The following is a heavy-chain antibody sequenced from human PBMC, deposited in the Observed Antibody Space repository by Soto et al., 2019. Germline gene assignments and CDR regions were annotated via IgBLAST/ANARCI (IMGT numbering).Heavy chain of an antibody. CDR1: GGSISSDY. J-gene: IGHJ6*02. D-gene: IGHD3-3*01. V-gene: IGHV4-4*07. CDR2: IYTSGST. CDR3: ARAGGSSDFCSGYYTTEDSSGMDV. Sequence: PSETLSLTCTVSGGSISSDYWSWIRQPAGKGLEWIWRIYTSGSTNYNPSLKSRVTISVDTAKNQFSMKLSSVNAEDSPVHYCARAGGSSDFCSGYYTTEDSSGMDVWGQGTTVTVSS.